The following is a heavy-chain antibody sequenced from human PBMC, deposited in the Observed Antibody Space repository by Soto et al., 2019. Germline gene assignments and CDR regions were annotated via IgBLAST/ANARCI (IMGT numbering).Heavy chain of an antibody. V-gene: IGHV1-18*01. CDR1: GYTFTSYF. D-gene: IGHD2-15*01. CDR2: ISAYNGNT. Sequence: ASVKVSCKASGYTFTSYFISWVRQAPGQGLEWMGWISAYNGNTNYAQKLQGRVTMTTGTSTSTAYMELRSLRSDDTAVYYCARERSYVGPDAFDIWGQGTMVTVSS. J-gene: IGHJ3*02. CDR3: ARERSYVGPDAFDI.